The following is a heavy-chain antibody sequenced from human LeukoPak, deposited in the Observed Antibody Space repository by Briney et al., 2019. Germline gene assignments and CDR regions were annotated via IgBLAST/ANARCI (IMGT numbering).Heavy chain of an antibody. CDR2: INSDGSST. CDR3: ARDGSIIAFDM. Sequence: GGSLRLSCAASGFTFSSYWMHWVRQVPGKGLVWVSRINSDGSSTSYADSVKGRFTITRDNAKNTLYLQMNSLRAEDTAEYYCARDGSIIAFDMWGQGTMVTVSS. V-gene: IGHV3-74*01. CDR1: GFTFSSYW. J-gene: IGHJ3*02. D-gene: IGHD1-26*01.